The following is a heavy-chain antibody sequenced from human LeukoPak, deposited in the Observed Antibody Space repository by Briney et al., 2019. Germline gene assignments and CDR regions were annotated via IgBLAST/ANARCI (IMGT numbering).Heavy chain of an antibody. CDR3: TRVGYIDEGIDY. D-gene: IGHD5-24*01. CDR2: INPDGSST. Sequence: PGGSLRLSCAASGFTFSNYWMHWVRQAPGKGLVWVSRINPDGSSTDYADSVKGRFTISRDNARNTLYLQMNSLRVEDTAIYYCTRVGYIDEGIDYWGQGTLVTVSS. V-gene: IGHV3-74*01. J-gene: IGHJ4*02. CDR1: GFTFSNYW.